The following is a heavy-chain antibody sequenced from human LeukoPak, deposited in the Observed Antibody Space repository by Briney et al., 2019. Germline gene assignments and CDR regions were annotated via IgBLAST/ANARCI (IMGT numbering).Heavy chain of an antibody. CDR2: ITSSSNYI. CDR1: GFTFSSFS. CDR3: ARDLAAVAGPHWYFDL. J-gene: IGHJ2*01. D-gene: IGHD6-19*01. Sequence: GGSLRLSCAASGFTFSSFSMNWVRQAPGKGLEWVSSITSSSNYIYYASSVRGRFTISRDNAKNSLYLQMNSLRVADTAVYYCARDLAAVAGPHWYFDLWGRGTLVTVSS. V-gene: IGHV3-21*01.